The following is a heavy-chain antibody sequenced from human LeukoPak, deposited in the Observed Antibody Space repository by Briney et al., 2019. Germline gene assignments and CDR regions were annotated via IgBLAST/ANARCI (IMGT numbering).Heavy chain of an antibody. Sequence: PGGSLRLSCAASGLTVSSNYLNWVRQAPGKGLEWVSIIYSSGNTYYADSVKGRFIISRDNSKNTLYLQMTSLRVEDTAVYYCARERRYCSGVNCYSGLDYWGQGTRVTVSS. V-gene: IGHV3-53*01. CDR3: ARERRYCSGVNCYSGLDY. J-gene: IGHJ4*02. D-gene: IGHD2-15*01. CDR2: IYSSGNT. CDR1: GLTVSSNY.